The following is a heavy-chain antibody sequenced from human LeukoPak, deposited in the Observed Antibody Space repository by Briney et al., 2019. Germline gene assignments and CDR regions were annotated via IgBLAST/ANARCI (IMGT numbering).Heavy chain of an antibody. J-gene: IGHJ2*01. V-gene: IGHV4-4*07. D-gene: IGHD2-2*02. CDR2: IYTSGST. CDR1: GGSISSYY. CDR3: ARDEPWKRKSAAIAWYFDL. Sequence: SETLSLTCTVSGGSISSYYWSWIRQPAGKGLEWIGRIYTSGSTNYNPSLKSRVTMSVDTSKNQFSLKLSSVTAADTAVYYCARDEPWKRKSAAIAWYFDLWGRGTLVTVSS.